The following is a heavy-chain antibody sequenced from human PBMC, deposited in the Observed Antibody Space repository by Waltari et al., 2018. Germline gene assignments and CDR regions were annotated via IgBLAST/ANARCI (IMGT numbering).Heavy chain of an antibody. D-gene: IGHD3-22*01. CDR2: IYYSGST. J-gene: IGHJ5*02. V-gene: IGHV4-59*01. CDR1: GGSISSYY. CDR3: ARVGYYDSSGYYWFDP. Sequence: QVQLQESGPGLVKPSETLSLTCTVSGGSISSYYWSWIRQPPGKGLEWIGYIYYSGSTNYNPSLKSRVIISVDTSKNQFSLKLSSVTAADTAVYYCARVGYYDSSGYYWFDPWGQGTLVTVSS.